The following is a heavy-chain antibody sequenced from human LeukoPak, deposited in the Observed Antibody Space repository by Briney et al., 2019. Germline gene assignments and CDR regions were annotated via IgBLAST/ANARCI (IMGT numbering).Heavy chain of an antibody. CDR2: ISGSGGST. V-gene: IGHV3-23*01. J-gene: IGHJ3*02. CDR1: GFTFSSYA. Sequence: GGSLSLSCAASGFTFSSYAMSWVRQAPGKGLEWVSAISGSGGSTYYADSVKGRFTISRDNSKNTLYLQMNSLRAEDTAVYYCAKAANIVVVPAAISGGAFDIWGQGTMVTVSS. D-gene: IGHD2-2*01. CDR3: AKAANIVVVPAAISGGAFDI.